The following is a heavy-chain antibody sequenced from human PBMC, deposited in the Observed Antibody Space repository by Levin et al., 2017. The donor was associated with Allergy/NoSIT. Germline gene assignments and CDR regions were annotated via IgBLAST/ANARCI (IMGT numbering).Heavy chain of an antibody. D-gene: IGHD3-10*01. CDR1: GGSISSSSYY. CDR2: IYYSGST. V-gene: IGHV4-39*01. J-gene: IGHJ5*02. CDR3: ASGRYGSGSYPSRYNWFDP. Sequence: SSETLSLTCTVSGGSISSSSYYWGWIRQPPGKGLEWIGSIYYSGSTYYNPSLKSRVTISVDTSKNQFSLKLSSVTAADTAVYYCASGRYGSGSYPSRYNWFDPWGQGTLVTVSS.